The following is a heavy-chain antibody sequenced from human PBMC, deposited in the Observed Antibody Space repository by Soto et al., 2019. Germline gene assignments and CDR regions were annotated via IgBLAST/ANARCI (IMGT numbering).Heavy chain of an antibody. Sequence: EVQLLESGGGLVQPGGSLRLSCAASGFTFSSYAMSWVLQAPGKGLEWVSAISGSGSSTYYADSVKGRFTISRDNSKNTLYLQMNSLRVEDTAVYYCAKDNEVYGDSVGYFDYWGQGTLVTVSS. CDR3: AKDNEVYGDSVGYFDY. J-gene: IGHJ4*02. V-gene: IGHV3-23*01. D-gene: IGHD4-17*01. CDR2: ISGSGSST. CDR1: GFTFSSYA.